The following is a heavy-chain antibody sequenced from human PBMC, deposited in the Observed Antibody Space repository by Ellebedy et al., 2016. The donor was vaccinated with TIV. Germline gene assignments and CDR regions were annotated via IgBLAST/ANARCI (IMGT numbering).Heavy chain of an antibody. J-gene: IGHJ4*02. CDR1: GFTFTSYG. Sequence: GESLKISCAASGFTFTSYGMHWVRQAPGKGLGWVAFIQYDGSHEYYADSVKGRFTIYRDNSKNTLFLQRNSLRAEDTAVYYCARESCNNITCYFDYWGLGTLVTVSS. D-gene: IGHD2/OR15-2a*01. CDR2: IQYDGSHE. V-gene: IGHV3-30*02. CDR3: ARESCNNITCYFDY.